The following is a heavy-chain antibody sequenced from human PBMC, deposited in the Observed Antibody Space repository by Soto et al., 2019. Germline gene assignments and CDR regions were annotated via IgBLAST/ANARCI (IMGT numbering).Heavy chain of an antibody. D-gene: IGHD1-26*01. V-gene: IGHV2-5*01. CDR2: IYWNDDK. CDR1: GFSHSTSGVA. Sequence: GPTLVNPTQTLTLTCTLSGFSHSTSGVAVGWIRQPPGQALEWLGHIYWNDDKYYSTSLKSRLSLSKDTSKNQVVLTMTNVDPLDTGTYYCARLLSAALFSYDLWGQGTLVTVSS. CDR3: ARLLSAALFSYDL. J-gene: IGHJ5*02.